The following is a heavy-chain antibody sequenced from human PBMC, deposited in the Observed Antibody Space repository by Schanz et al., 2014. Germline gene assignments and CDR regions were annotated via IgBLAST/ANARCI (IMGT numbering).Heavy chain of an antibody. J-gene: IGHJ4*02. CDR1: GYSFTEYF. Sequence: QVQLVQSGPAVKKPGASMKVSCLASGYSFTEYFLHWVRQAPGQGLEWMGWINPNSGETNYEQKFKGRVTLTSETSISTAFMELSGLTSDDTATYFCARAQYTGYDCSGYWGQGTLLIVSS. V-gene: IGHV1-2*02. D-gene: IGHD5-12*01. CDR3: ARAQYTGYDCSGY. CDR2: INPNSGET.